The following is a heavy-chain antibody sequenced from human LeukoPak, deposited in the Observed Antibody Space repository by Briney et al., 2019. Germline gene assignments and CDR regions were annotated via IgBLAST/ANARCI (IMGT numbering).Heavy chain of an antibody. CDR1: GFTFDDYA. J-gene: IGHJ4*02. CDR3: ARDGVAAGIYFDY. Sequence: GGSLRLSCATSGFTFDDYAMHWVRQAPGKGLEWVSGISWNSGSIGYADSVKGRFTISRDNAKNSLYLQMNSLRVEDTAVYYCARDGVAAGIYFDYWGQGTLVTVSS. V-gene: IGHV3-9*01. D-gene: IGHD6-13*01. CDR2: ISWNSGSI.